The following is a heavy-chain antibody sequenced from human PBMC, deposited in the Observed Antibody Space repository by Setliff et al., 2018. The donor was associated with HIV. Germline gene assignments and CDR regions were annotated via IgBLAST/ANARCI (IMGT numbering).Heavy chain of an antibody. D-gene: IGHD3-22*01. Sequence: VKVSCKASGGTFSSYAISWVRQAPGQGLEWMGGIIPIFGTANYAQKFQGRVTITTDESTSTAYMELSSLRSEDTAVYYCAGVFGVYYDKEGPYDAFDTWGQGTMVTVSS. J-gene: IGHJ3*02. CDR3: AGVFGVYYDKEGPYDAFDT. V-gene: IGHV1-69*05. CDR2: IIPIFGTA. CDR1: GGTFSSYA.